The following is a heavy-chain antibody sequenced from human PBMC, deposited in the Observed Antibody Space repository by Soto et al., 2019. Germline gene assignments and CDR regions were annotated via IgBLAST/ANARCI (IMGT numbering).Heavy chain of an antibody. CDR3: AHAIGRTSLTNDAVDI. Sequence: QITLKESGPTLVKPTQSLTLTCTVSGFSLSGDGVGVGWIRQPPGKALEWLALIYWDDDQRYGPSLKTRLTITKETSKNQVLLTMTTMDPVDTATYYCAHAIGRTSLTNDAVDIWGQGTVVTVSS. J-gene: IGHJ3*02. CDR1: GFSLSGDGVG. CDR2: IYWDDDQ. V-gene: IGHV2-5*05. D-gene: IGHD3-9*01.